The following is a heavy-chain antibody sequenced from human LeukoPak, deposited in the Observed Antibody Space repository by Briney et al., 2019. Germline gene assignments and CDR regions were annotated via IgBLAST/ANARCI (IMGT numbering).Heavy chain of an antibody. J-gene: IGHJ2*01. CDR3: AKLNWGLRSFDL. D-gene: IGHD7-27*01. V-gene: IGHV3-23*01. CDR1: GFTFSNYG. CDR2: ISGSGDNT. Sequence: GGSLRLSCAASGFTFSNYGMSWVRQAPGKGLEWVSGISGSGDNTFYADPVKGRFTISRDNSKNRLYLQMNSLRAEDTAVYYCAKLNWGLRSFDLWGRGTLVTVSS.